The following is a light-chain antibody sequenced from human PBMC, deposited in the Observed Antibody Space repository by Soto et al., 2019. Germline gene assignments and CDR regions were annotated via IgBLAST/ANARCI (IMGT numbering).Light chain of an antibody. V-gene: IGKV3-20*01. J-gene: IGKJ1*01. CDR2: GAS. CDR3: QHYGSSPWT. CDR1: QSVSNSY. Sequence: EFVLTQSPGTLSLSPGERATLSCRAGQSVSNSYLAWYQQKPGQAPRLLIYGASSRATGIPDRFSGSGSGTDFTLTISRLEPEDFAVYYCQHYGSSPWTFGQGTKVEI.